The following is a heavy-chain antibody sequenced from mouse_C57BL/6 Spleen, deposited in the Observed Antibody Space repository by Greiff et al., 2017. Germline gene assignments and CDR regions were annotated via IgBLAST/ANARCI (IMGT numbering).Heavy chain of an antibody. Sequence: VQLKQSGPELVKPGASVKMSCKASGYTFTDYNMHWVKQSHGKSLEWIGYINPNNGGTSYNQKFKGKATLTVNKSSSTAYMELRSLTSEDSAVYYCARGDLLITTVVFDYWGQGTTRTVSS. CDR2: INPNNGGT. CDR3: ARGDLLITTVVFDY. J-gene: IGHJ2*01. V-gene: IGHV1-22*01. D-gene: IGHD1-1*01. CDR1: GYTFTDYN.